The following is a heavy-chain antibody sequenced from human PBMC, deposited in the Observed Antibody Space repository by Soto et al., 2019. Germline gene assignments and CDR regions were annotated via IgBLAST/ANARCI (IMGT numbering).Heavy chain of an antibody. V-gene: IGHV4-31*03. CDR2: IYYSGST. CDR1: GGSISRGGYY. D-gene: IGHD4-17*01. J-gene: IGHJ4*02. Sequence: SETLSLTCTVSGGSISRGGYYWSWIRQHPGKGLEWIGYIYYSGSTYYNPSLKSRITISVDTSKNQFSLKLSSVTAADTAVYYCARDYYGALDYWGQGTLVTVSS. CDR3: ARDYYGALDY.